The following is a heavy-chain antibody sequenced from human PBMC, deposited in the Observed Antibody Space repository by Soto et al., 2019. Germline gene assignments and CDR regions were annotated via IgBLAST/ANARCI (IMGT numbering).Heavy chain of an antibody. Sequence: SETLSLTCTVSGASISSFYWTWIRQPPGKGLEWIGYIYYSGSTNYNPSLKSRVIISVATSKTQFSLKLRSVTAADTAVYYCGSSDGYYHYMDVWGTVSKVTISS. CDR3: GSSDGYYHYMDV. J-gene: IGHJ6*03. CDR2: IYYSGST. D-gene: IGHD6-13*01. V-gene: IGHV4-59*08. CDR1: GASISSFY.